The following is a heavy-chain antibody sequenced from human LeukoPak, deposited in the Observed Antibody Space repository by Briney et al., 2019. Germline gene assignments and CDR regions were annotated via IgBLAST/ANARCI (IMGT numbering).Heavy chain of an antibody. Sequence: PGGALRLSCVAPGFTFSDYYMAWIRQAPGKGLDGVSYITNVGDGIYYADSVKGRFTMSRDNAKNSLYLQMNSLRAEDSAVYYCALSSINPSYYYGVDVWGQGTTVSVSS. D-gene: IGHD2-2*01. J-gene: IGHJ6*02. CDR3: ALSSINPSYYYGVDV. CDR1: GFTFSDYY. CDR2: ITNVGDGI. V-gene: IGHV3-11*01.